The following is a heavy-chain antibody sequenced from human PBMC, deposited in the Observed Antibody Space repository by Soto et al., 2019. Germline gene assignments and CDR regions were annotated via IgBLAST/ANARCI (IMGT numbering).Heavy chain of an antibody. Sequence: SVKVSCKASGGTFSCYTISWVRQAPGQGLEWMGRIIPILGIANYAQKFQGRVTITADKSTSTAYMELSSLRSEDTAVYYCARAPGSSGTLGWFDPWGQGTLVTVSS. CDR1: GGTFSCYT. J-gene: IGHJ5*02. D-gene: IGHD3-22*01. CDR3: ARAPGSSGTLGWFDP. V-gene: IGHV1-69*02. CDR2: IIPILGIA.